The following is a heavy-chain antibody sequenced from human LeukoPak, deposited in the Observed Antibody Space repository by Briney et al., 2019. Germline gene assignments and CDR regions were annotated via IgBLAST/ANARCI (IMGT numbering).Heavy chain of an antibody. D-gene: IGHD6-19*01. CDR3: ARPHSSGWYRAFDI. CDR2: INHSGGT. V-gene: IGHV4-34*01. J-gene: IGHJ3*02. CDR1: GGSFSSYY. Sequence: SETLSLTCAVYGGSFSSYYWSWIRQPPGKGLEWIGEINHSGGTKYNPSLQSRVTISVDTSKNQFSLKLSSVTAADTAVYYCARPHSSGWYRAFDIWGQGTMVTASS.